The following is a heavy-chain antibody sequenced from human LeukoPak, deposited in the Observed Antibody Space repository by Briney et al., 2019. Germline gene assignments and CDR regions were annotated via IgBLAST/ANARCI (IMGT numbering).Heavy chain of an antibody. Sequence: GESLKISCKGSGYGFTNYWITRVRQMPGKGLQCVGKIDPSDSYTNYSPYFQGHVTISADKSINTAYLQWSSLEAADTAIYFCARHLGGYTHFDYWGQGTLVTVSS. CDR3: ARHLGGYTHFDY. J-gene: IGHJ4*02. CDR2: IDPSDSYT. CDR1: GYGFTNYW. D-gene: IGHD3-22*01. V-gene: IGHV5-10-1*01.